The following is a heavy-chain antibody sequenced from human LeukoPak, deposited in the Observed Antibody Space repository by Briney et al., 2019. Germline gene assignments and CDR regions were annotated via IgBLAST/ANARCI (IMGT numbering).Heavy chain of an antibody. CDR2: ISGGDATT. J-gene: IGHJ4*02. Sequence: PLGGSLRLSCADSGFTFSSSAMSWVRQAPGKGLEWVSNISGGDATTYYADSVKGRVTISRDNSKNTLYLQMNSLRAEDTAVYYCARAVAALWFGELYGDYWGQGTLVTVSS. V-gene: IGHV3-23*01. CDR3: ARAVAALWFGELYGDY. D-gene: IGHD3-10*01. CDR1: GFTFSSSA.